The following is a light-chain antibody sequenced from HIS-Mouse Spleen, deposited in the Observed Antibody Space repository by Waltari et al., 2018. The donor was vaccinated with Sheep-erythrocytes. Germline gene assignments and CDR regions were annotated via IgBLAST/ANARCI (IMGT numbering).Light chain of an antibody. V-gene: IGLV2-11*01. CDR1: SSDAGGYNY. J-gene: IGLJ2*01. CDR2: DVS. Sequence: QSALTQPRSVSGSPGQSVTISCTGTSSDAGGYNYVSWYQQHPGKAPKLMIYDVSKRPSWVPDRFSGSKSGNTASLTISGLQAEDEADYYCCSYAGSYTVVFGGGTKLTVL. CDR3: CSYAGSYTVV.